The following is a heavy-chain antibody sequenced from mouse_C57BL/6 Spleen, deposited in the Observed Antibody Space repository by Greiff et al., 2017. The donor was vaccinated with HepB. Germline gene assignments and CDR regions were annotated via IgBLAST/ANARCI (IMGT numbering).Heavy chain of an antibody. CDR2: INHDGSST. CDR3: AIYSNYFISYAMDY. V-gene: IGHV5-16*01. Sequence: EVKVVDSEGGVVQPGSSMKLSCTASGFIFSDYYMAWVRQVPEKGLEWLANINHDGSSTYYLDSLKSRFIISRDNAKNILYLQMSSLKSEDTATYYCAIYSNYFISYAMDYWGQGTSVTVSS. J-gene: IGHJ4*01. D-gene: IGHD2-5*01. CDR1: GFIFSDYY.